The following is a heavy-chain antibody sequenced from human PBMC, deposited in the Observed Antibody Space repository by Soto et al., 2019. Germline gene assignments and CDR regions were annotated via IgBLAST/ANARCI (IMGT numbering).Heavy chain of an antibody. V-gene: IGHV4-59*01. J-gene: IGHJ4*02. CDR3: ARDPGYCTNGVCPIFDF. CDR1: GDSIKNYF. Sequence: SETLSLTCTVSGDSIKNYFWSWFRKPQGKGLEWIGHFYHSGTTNYSPALKSRVTISIDQSKNQFSLRLNSVTAADTAVYFCARDPGYCTNGVCPIFDFWGQGIPVTVS. CDR2: FYHSGTT. D-gene: IGHD2-8*01.